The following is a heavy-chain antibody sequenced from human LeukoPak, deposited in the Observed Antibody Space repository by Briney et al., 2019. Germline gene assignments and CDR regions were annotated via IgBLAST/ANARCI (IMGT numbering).Heavy chain of an antibody. V-gene: IGHV4-39*01. Sequence: SETLSLTCTVSGGPISSSIYYWGWIRQPPGEGLECIGSIYYSGSTYYNPSLRSRVTISVDTSKNQFSLKLNSVTAADTAVYYCARHVLEYSSPLFMWGQGTLVTVSS. CDR1: GGPISSSIYY. CDR3: ARHVLEYSSPLFM. D-gene: IGHD6-13*01. J-gene: IGHJ4*02. CDR2: IYYSGST.